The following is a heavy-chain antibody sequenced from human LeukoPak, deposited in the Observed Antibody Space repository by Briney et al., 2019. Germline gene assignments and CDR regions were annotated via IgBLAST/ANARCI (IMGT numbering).Heavy chain of an antibody. CDR2: IIPIFGTA. J-gene: IGHJ6*03. D-gene: IGHD6-13*01. CDR1: GGTFSSYA. Sequence: SVKVSCKASGGTFSSYAISWVRQAPGQGLEWMGGIIPIFGTANYAQKFQGRVTITADESTSTAYMELSSLRSEDTAVYYCARDVQQPRYYYYYMDVWGKGTTVTVSS. CDR3: ARDVQQPRYYYYYMDV. V-gene: IGHV1-69*13.